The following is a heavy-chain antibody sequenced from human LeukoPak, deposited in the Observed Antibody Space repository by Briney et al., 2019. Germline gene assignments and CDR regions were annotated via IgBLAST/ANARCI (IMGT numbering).Heavy chain of an antibody. Sequence: GASLRLSCAASGFTFSSYWMSWVRQAPGKGLEWVANIKQDGSEKYYVDSVKGRFTISRDNAKNSLYLQMNSLRAEDTVVYYCARGSVYYDILTGYYSYWGQGTLVTVSS. CDR1: GFTFSSYW. J-gene: IGHJ4*02. D-gene: IGHD3-9*01. V-gene: IGHV3-7*03. CDR2: IKQDGSEK. CDR3: ARGSVYYDILTGYYSY.